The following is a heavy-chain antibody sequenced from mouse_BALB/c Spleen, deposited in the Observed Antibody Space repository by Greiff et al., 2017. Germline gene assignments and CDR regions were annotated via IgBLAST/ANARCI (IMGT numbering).Heavy chain of an antibody. V-gene: IGHV1S137*01. CDR1: GYTFTDYA. CDR3: AREPPFAY. Sequence: VQLQQSGAELVRPGVSVKISCKGSGYTFTDYAMHWVKQSHAKSLEWIGVISTYYGDASYNQKFKGKATMTVDKSSSTAYMELARLTSEDSAIYYCAREPPFAYWGQGTLVTVSA. CDR2: ISTYYGDA. J-gene: IGHJ3*01.